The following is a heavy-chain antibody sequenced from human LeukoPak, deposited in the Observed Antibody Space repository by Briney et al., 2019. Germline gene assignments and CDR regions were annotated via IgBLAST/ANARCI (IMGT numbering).Heavy chain of an antibody. D-gene: IGHD4-17*01. CDR2: MNPNSGNT. CDR1: GGTFSSYA. Sequence: ASVKVSCKASGGTFSSYAINWVRQATGQGLEWMGWMNPNSGNTGYAQKFQGRVTMTRNTSISTAYMELSSLRSEDTAVYYGARGLGTVTTVYYWGQGTLVTVSS. CDR3: ARGLGTVTTVYY. V-gene: IGHV1-8*02. J-gene: IGHJ4*02.